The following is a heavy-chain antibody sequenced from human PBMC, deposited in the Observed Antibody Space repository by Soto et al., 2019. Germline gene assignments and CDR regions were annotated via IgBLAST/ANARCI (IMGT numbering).Heavy chain of an antibody. J-gene: IGHJ4*02. CDR3: ARVESGEFDY. CDR1: GGSFSGYY. CDR2: INHSGST. V-gene: IGHV4-34*01. Sequence: SETLSLTCAVYGGSFSGYYWSWIRQPPGKGLEWIGEINHSGSTNYNPSLKSRVTISVDTSKNQFSLKLSSVTAADKAVYYCARVESGEFDYWGQGTLVTVSS.